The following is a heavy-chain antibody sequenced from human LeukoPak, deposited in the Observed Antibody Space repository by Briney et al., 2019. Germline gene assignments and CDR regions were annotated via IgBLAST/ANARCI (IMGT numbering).Heavy chain of an antibody. D-gene: IGHD3-3*02. Sequence: SETLSLTCTVSGGSISSHYWSWIRQPPGKGLEGIGYIYYSGSTNYNPSLKSRVTISVDTSKNQFSLKLSSVTAADTAVYYCARADHFWSGSFDYWGQGTLVTVSS. V-gene: IGHV4-59*11. CDR3: ARADHFWSGSFDY. J-gene: IGHJ4*02. CDR1: GGSISSHY. CDR2: IYYSGST.